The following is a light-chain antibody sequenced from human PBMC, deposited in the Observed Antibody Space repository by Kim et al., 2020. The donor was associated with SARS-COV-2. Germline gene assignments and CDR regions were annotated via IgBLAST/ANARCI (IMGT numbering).Light chain of an antibody. Sequence: SPGERATLTCGVSESVRNSYVDWEQRIRGLASRRIIYGASSSTTGIPVRFSGRWSWTDSTLTITMLEPEDVAEYYRHQYGGSPFTFGRGTKLEIK. CDR1: ESVRNSY. CDR2: GAS. CDR3: HQYGGSPFT. J-gene: IGKJ2*01. V-gene: IGKV3-20*01.